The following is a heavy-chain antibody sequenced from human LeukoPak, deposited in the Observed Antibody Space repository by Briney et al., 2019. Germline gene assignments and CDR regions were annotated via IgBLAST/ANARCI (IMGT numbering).Heavy chain of an antibody. CDR3: ARDSGYGMTSFDY. D-gene: IGHD5-12*01. Sequence: SVTVSCKASGGTFSSYAISWVRQAPGQGLEWMGGIIPIFGTANYAQKFQGRVTITADESTSTAYMELSSLRSEDTAVYYCARDSGYGMTSFDYWGQGTLVTVPS. CDR2: IIPIFGTA. V-gene: IGHV1-69*13. CDR1: GGTFSSYA. J-gene: IGHJ4*02.